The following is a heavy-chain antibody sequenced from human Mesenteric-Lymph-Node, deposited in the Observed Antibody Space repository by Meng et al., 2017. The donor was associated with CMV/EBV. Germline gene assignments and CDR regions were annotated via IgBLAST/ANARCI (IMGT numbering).Heavy chain of an antibody. J-gene: IGHJ6*02. Sequence: ASVKVSCKASGYTLISYYMHWVRQAPGQGLEWMGIINPNGGSTIYAQKFQGRVTMTRDTSRGTVYMELSSLTSEDTAVYYCARDIRGYSSGTQSFYSYYGMDVWGQGTTVTVSS. CDR3: ARDIRGYSSGTQSFYSYYGMDV. CDR1: GYTLISYY. D-gene: IGHD3-10*01. V-gene: IGHV1-46*01. CDR2: INPNGGST.